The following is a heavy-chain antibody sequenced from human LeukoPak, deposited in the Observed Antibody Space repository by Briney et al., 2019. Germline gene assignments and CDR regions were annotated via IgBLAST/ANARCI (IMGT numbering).Heavy chain of an antibody. D-gene: IGHD2-2*01. CDR2: ISPSGGST. J-gene: IGHJ5*02. V-gene: IGHV1-46*01. CDR3: ARGWAIVVVPAAEVEWFDP. CDR1: GYTFTSNY. Sequence: ASVKVSCKAFGYTFTSNYMHWVRQAPGQGPEWMGVISPSGGSTTYAQKFQGRVTITADESTSTAYMELSSLRSEDTAVYYCARGWAIVVVPAAEVEWFDPWGQGTLVTVSS.